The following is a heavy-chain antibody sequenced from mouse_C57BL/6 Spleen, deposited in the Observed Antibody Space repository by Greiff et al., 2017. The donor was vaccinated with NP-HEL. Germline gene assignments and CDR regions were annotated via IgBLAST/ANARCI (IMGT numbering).Heavy chain of an antibody. CDR1: GYTFTDYN. CDR3: ARWVLLRGGDYAMDY. D-gene: IGHD1-1*01. Sequence: EVQLQQSGPELVKPGASVKIPCKASGYTFTDYNMDWVKQSHGKSLEWIGDINPNNGGTIYNQKFKGKATLTVDKSSSTAYMELRSLTSEDTAVYYCARWVLLRGGDYAMDYWGQGTSVTVSS. CDR2: INPNNGGT. J-gene: IGHJ4*01. V-gene: IGHV1-18*01.